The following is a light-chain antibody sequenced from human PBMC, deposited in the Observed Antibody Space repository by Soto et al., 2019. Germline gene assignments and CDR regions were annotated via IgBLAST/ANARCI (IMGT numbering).Light chain of an antibody. V-gene: IGLV2-14*01. CDR3: SSYTSTSTPLI. J-gene: IGLJ2*01. CDR2: EVT. CDR1: SSDIGAYDY. Sequence: QSALTQPASVSGSPGQSITISCSGSSSDIGAYDYVSWYQQHPGKAPKLLIYEVTSRPSGVSHRFSGSKSGNTASLSISGLQLEDDAHYYCSSYTSTSTPLIFGGGTQLTVL.